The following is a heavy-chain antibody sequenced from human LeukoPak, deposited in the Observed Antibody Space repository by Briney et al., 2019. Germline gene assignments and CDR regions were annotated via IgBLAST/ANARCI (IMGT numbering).Heavy chain of an antibody. Sequence: GGSLRLSCAASGFTFSNYWMSWVRQAPGKGLDWVANINIDGSEQYYVDSFKGRFTISRDNAKNSLYLQMNSLRAEDTALYYCARGWFGELLSPRFDYWGQGTLVTVSS. CDR1: GFTFSNYW. D-gene: IGHD3-10*01. CDR3: ARGWFGELLSPRFDY. J-gene: IGHJ4*02. V-gene: IGHV3-7*03. CDR2: INIDGSEQ.